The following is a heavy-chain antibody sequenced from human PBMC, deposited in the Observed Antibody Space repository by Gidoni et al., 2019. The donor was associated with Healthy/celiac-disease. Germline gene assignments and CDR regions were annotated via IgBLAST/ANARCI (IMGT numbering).Heavy chain of an antibody. CDR2: INPNSGGT. V-gene: IGHV1-2*02. D-gene: IGHD6-19*01. Sequence: QVQLVQSGAEVKKPGASVKVSCKASGYTFPGYYMHWVRQAPGQGLEWMGWINPNSGGTNYAQKFQGRVTMTRDTSISTAYMELSRLRSDDTAVYYCARVMGYSSGWGDSRYFDYWGQGTLVTVSS. CDR1: GYTFPGYY. CDR3: ARVMGYSSGWGDSRYFDY. J-gene: IGHJ4*02.